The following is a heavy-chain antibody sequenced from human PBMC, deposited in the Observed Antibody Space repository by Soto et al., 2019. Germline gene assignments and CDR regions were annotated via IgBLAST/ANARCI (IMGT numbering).Heavy chain of an antibody. CDR2: VYHTGAT. CDR3: ARGGNRYSNVASGVGGFDF. CDR1: CASISSSY. V-gene: IGHV4-59*01. J-gene: IGHJ4*02. D-gene: IGHD5-12*01. Sequence: KASETLSVTCTVSCASISSSYWSWIRQSPERGLEWIAYVYHTGATNYNPSLKSRVTISLDTSKGQFSLNLTSLTTADTAVYFCARGGNRYSNVASGVGGFDFWGQGSLVTVSS.